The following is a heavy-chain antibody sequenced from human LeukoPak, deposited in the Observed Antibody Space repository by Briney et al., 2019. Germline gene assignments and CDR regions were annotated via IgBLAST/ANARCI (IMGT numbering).Heavy chain of an antibody. CDR3: ARVRYCSSTSCYDFDY. V-gene: IGHV3-23*01. Sequence: GGSLRLSCAASGFTFSSYAMSWVRQAPGKGLEWVSAISGSGGSTYYADSVKGRFTISRDNSKNTLYLQMNSLRAEDTAVYYCARVRYCSSTSCYDFDYWGQGTLVTVSS. D-gene: IGHD2-2*01. J-gene: IGHJ4*02. CDR1: GFTFSSYA. CDR2: ISGSGGST.